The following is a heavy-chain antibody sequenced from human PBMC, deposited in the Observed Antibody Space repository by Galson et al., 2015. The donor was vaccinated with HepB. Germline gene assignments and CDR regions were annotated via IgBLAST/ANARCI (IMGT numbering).Heavy chain of an antibody. CDR3: ARDLRGSGSGYYYYYGMDV. V-gene: IGHV1-2*04. CDR2: INPNSGGT. J-gene: IGHJ6*02. D-gene: IGHD3-10*01. CDR1: GYTFTGYY. Sequence: SVKVSCKASGYTFTGYYMHWVRQAPGQGLEWMGWINPNSGGTNYAQKFQGWVTMTRDTSISTAYMELSRLRSDDTAVYYCARDLRGSGSGYYYYYGMDVWGQGTTVTVSS.